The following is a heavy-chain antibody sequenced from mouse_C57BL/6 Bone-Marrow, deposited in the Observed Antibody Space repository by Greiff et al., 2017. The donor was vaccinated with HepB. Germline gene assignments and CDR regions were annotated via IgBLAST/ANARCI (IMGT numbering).Heavy chain of an antibody. CDR3: TRGKANGDVYWYFDV. D-gene: IGHD4-1*01. V-gene: IGHV1-69*01. J-gene: IGHJ1*03. Sequence: QVQLQQPGAELVMPGASVKLSCKASGYTFTSYWMHWVKQRPGQGLEWIGEIDPSDSYTNYNQKFKGKSTLTVDKSSSTAYMQLSSLTAEASAVYYCTRGKANGDVYWYFDVWGTGPTVTVSS. CDR2: IDPSDSYT. CDR1: GYTFTSYW.